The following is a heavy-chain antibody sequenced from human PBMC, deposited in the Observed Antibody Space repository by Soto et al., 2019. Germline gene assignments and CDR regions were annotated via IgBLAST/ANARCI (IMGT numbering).Heavy chain of an antibody. Sequence: QVQLVQSGPELKKPGASVKVSCKASGYTFSTSGISWVRQAPGQGLEWMGGISTYNGDTNYAQSFQGRVTMTTDTTTTNTYMEPSYLRSDAAAVYYTARNGSVPDYYCGLDVWGQGTTVTVSS. CDR3: ARNGSVPDYYCGLDV. CDR1: GYTFSTSG. V-gene: IGHV1-18*01. D-gene: IGHD3-10*01. J-gene: IGHJ6*02. CDR2: ISTYNGDT.